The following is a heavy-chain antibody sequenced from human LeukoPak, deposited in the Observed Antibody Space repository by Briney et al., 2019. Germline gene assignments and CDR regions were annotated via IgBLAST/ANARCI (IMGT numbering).Heavy chain of an antibody. D-gene: IGHD1-26*01. J-gene: IGHJ4*02. Sequence: GGSLRLSCAASGFAFDNYGMHWVRQAPGKGLQWVAFIRYDGRRQYYADSVKGRFTISRDSSKNTLYLQMNSLRAEDTAVYYCAKSYWSYYFDYRGQGTLVTVSS. V-gene: IGHV3-30*02. CDR3: AKSYWSYYFDY. CDR2: IRYDGRRQ. CDR1: GFAFDNYG.